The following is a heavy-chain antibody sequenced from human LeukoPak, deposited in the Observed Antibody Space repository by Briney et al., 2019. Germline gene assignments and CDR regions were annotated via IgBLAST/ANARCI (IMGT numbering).Heavy chain of an antibody. CDR1: GFTFSTYW. CDR2: VNPDGSST. J-gene: IGHJ4*02. D-gene: IGHD2-2*01. V-gene: IGHV3-74*01. Sequence: SGGSLRLSCAASGFTFSTYWMHWVRQAPGKGPVWVSRVNPDGSSTTYADSVKGRFTISRDNAKNTLYLQMNSLRVEDTAVYYRAVLNVLVPPARTDYWGQGTLVTVSS. CDR3: AVLNVLVPPARTDY.